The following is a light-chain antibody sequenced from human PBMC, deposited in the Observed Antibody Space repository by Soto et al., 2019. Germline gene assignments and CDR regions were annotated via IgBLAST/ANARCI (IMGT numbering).Light chain of an antibody. Sequence: QCVLTQPPSVSAAPGQKVTISRSGGSSNIEIHYVSWYQQLPRTAPKLLIYEDNQRPSGAPDRFSGSKSGASATLGIIGLQTGDEADYYCATWDTSLSAVVFGGGTKLTVL. V-gene: IGLV1-51*02. CDR2: EDN. J-gene: IGLJ2*01. CDR1: SSNIEIHY. CDR3: ATWDTSLSAVV.